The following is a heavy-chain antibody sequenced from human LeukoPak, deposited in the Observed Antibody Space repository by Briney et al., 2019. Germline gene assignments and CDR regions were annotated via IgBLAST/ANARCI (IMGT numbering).Heavy chain of an antibody. CDR1: GFTVSSNY. V-gene: IGHV3-53*01. D-gene: IGHD7-27*01. CDR2: IYSGGST. CDR3: ARGTPGDPPNFDY. Sequence: GGSLRLSCAASGFTVSSNYMSWVRQAPGKGLEWVSVIYSGGSTYYADSVKGRFTISRDNSKNTLYLQMNSMRAEDTAVYYCARGTPGDPPNFDYWGQGTLVTVSS. J-gene: IGHJ4*02.